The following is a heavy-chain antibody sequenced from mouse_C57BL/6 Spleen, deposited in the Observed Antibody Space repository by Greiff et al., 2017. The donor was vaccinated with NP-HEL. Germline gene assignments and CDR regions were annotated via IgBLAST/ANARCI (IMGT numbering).Heavy chain of an antibody. CDR3: ARGVRFDV. J-gene: IGHJ1*03. CDR2: IYPGSGNT. Sequence: QFQLQQSGAELVRPGASVKLSCKASGYTFTDYYINWVKQRPGQGLEWIARIYPGSGNTYYNEKFKGKATLTAEKSSSTAYMQLSSLTSEDPAVYFCARGVRFDVWGTGTTVTVSS. V-gene: IGHV1-76*01. CDR1: GYTFTDYY.